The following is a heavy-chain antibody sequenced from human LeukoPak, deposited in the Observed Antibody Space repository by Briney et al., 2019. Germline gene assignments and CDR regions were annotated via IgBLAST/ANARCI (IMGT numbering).Heavy chain of an antibody. J-gene: IGHJ4*02. D-gene: IGHD5-12*01. Sequence: KPSETLSLTCTVSGGSISSSNYFWSWIRQPPGQELEWIASINYGGTTYYNPSLKSRVTISVDTSKNQFSLKLSSVTAADTAVYYCGASGYDPSPFDYWGQGTLVTVSS. CDR3: GASGYDPSPFDY. V-gene: IGHV4-39*01. CDR1: GGSISSSNYF. CDR2: INYGGTT.